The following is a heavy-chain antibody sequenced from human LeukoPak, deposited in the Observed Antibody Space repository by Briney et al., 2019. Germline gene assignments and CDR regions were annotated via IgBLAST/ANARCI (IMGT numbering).Heavy chain of an antibody. CDR3: AKGIVGADYENAFDI. J-gene: IGHJ3*02. V-gene: IGHV3-23*01. CDR1: GLTFISYV. CDR2: ICGGGGRT. Sequence: GGSLRLSCAASGLTFISYVLRWVRQALGEGVWWVSAICGGGGRTYYAESAKGRVSISRDTSQNTLYLQINSLRTEDTAVYYCAKGIVGADYENAFDIWGQGTMVTVSS. D-gene: IGHD1-26*01.